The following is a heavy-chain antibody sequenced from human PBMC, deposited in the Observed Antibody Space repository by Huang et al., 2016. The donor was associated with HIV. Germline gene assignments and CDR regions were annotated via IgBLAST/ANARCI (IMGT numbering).Heavy chain of an antibody. CDR1: GFSFGAYA. CDR2: ISTATTYI. V-gene: IGHV3-21*05. Sequence: LVESGGGLVQPGGSLRLACVGSGFSFGAYAINWVRQAPGKGLECIPYISTATTYIDYADSVEGRFTSSRDIGGTSVYLQMNNLRVEDTAVYYCARDDSGGTPSAFDFWGQGTMVTVSS. D-gene: IGHD2-15*01. CDR3: ARDDSGGTPSAFDF. J-gene: IGHJ3*01.